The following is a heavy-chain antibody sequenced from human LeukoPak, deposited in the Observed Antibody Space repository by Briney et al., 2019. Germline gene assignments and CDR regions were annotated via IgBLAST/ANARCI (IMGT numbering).Heavy chain of an antibody. CDR1: GYTFTSYY. J-gene: IGHJ6*03. V-gene: IGHV1-46*01. CDR3: ARDGRYQLRHGMSYYYMDV. Sequence: ASVKVSCKASGYTFTSYYKHWVRQAPGQGLEWMGIINPSGGSTSYAQKFQGRVTMTRDMSTSTVYMELSSLRSEDTAVYYCARDGRYQLRHGMSYYYMDVWGKGTTVTVSS. D-gene: IGHD2-2*01. CDR2: INPSGGST.